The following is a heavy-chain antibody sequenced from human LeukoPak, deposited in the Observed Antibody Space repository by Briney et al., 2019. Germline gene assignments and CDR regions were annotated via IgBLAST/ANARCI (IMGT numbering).Heavy chain of an antibody. CDR3: AGRRVYDILTGYTTNFDY. J-gene: IGHJ4*02. CDR1: GGSISSYY. D-gene: IGHD3-9*01. CDR2: IYTSGST. V-gene: IGHV4-4*07. Sequence: SETLSLTCTVSGGSISSYYWSWIRQPAGKGLEWIGRIYTSGSTNYNPSLKSRVTISVDTSKNQFSLKLSSVTAADTAVYYCAGRRVYDILTGYTTNFDYWGQGTLVTVSS.